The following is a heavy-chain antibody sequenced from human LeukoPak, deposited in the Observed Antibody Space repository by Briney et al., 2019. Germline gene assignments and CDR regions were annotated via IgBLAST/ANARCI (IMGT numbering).Heavy chain of an antibody. CDR1: GGSISSGDYY. D-gene: IGHD3-22*01. CDR3: ARVPDSSGYYYGAFDI. V-gene: IGHV4-30-4*01. Sequence: PSQTLSLTCTVSGGSISSGDYYWSWIRQPPGKGLEWIGYIYYSGSTYYNPSLKSRVTISVDTSKNQLSLKLSSVTAADTAVYYCARVPDSSGYYYGAFDIWGQGTMVTVSS. CDR2: IYYSGST. J-gene: IGHJ3*02.